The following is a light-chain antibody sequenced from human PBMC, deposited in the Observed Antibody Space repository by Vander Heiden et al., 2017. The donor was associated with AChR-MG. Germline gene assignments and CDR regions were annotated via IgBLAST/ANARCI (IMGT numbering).Light chain of an antibody. J-gene: IGKJ4*01. CDR3: QQRSSWPLT. V-gene: IGKV3-11*01. CDR1: QSISSY. Sequence: IVFTQSPVTMSLSPGERATLSCRASQSISSYLAWYQQKPGQAPKLLIYEASNRATGIPARFSGSGSGTDFTLTISSLEPEDFAVYYCQQRSSWPLTFGGETKVGIK. CDR2: EAS.